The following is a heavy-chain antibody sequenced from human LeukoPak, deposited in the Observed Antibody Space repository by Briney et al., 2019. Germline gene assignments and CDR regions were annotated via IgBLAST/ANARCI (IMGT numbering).Heavy chain of an antibody. V-gene: IGHV1-24*01. Sequence: ASVKVSCKASGGTFSSYAISWVRQAPGKGLEWMGGFDPEDGETIYAQKFQGRVTMTEDTSTDTAYMELSSLRSEDTAVYYCATAGGSSSWPVAFDYWGQGTLVTVSS. J-gene: IGHJ4*02. CDR1: GGTFSSYA. CDR3: ATAGGSSSWPVAFDY. D-gene: IGHD6-13*01. CDR2: FDPEDGET.